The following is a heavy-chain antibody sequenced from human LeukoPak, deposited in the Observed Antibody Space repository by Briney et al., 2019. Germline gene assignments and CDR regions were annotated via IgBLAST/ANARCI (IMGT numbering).Heavy chain of an antibody. J-gene: IGHJ4*02. CDR1: GFPFSSYW. CDR2: IGTDGSIT. Sequence: GGSLRLSCAASGFPFSSYWIHWVRQAPGKGLVWVSHIGTDGSITSYAGSVKGRFTISRDNAKNTLYLQMDSLRAEDTAVYYCARGRAAGTWIDSWGQGTLVTVSS. CDR3: ARGRAAGTWIDS. V-gene: IGHV3-74*01. D-gene: IGHD2-15*01.